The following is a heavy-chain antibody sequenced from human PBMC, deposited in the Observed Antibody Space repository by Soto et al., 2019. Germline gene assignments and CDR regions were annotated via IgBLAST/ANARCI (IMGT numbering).Heavy chain of an antibody. V-gene: IGHV1-18*01. J-gene: IGHJ4*02. CDR1: GYAFSSYG. Sequence: QVQLVQSGGEVRKPGAPVKVSCKSSGYAFSSYGISWVRQAPGQGLEWMGWISGYNGKTNYAQKLQGRVTMTTDTSTSTAYMEVRSLRYDDTAVYYCARGHCFDSSGPDDFWGQGTLVIVSS. CDR2: ISGYNGKT. D-gene: IGHD3-22*01. CDR3: ARGHCFDSSGPDDF.